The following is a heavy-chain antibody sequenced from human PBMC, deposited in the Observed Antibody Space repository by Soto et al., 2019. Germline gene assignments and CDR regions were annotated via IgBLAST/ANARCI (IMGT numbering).Heavy chain of an antibody. D-gene: IGHD2-15*01. CDR3: AKETEYCSGGSCYFDY. CDR1: GFTFSSYA. J-gene: IGHJ4*02. CDR2: ISGSGGST. V-gene: IGHV3-23*01. Sequence: PGGSLRLSCAASGFTFSSYAMSWVRQAPGKGLEWVSAISGSGGSTYYADSVKGRFTISRDNSKNTLYLQMNSLRAEDTAVYYCAKETEYCSGGSCYFDYWGQGTLVTVYS.